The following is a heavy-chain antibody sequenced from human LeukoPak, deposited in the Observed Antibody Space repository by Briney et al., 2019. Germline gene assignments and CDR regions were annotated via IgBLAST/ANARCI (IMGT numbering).Heavy chain of an antibody. CDR1: GFTFSSYS. J-gene: IGHJ4*02. CDR2: INSRGDGT. Sequence: GGSLRLSCAASGFTFSSYSLNWVRQAPGKGLEWVSSINSRGDGTYYADSVKGRFTISRDNAKKSLYLQMNSLRDEDTAVYYCAKGALSYSSSWYGIDYWDQGTLVTVSS. D-gene: IGHD6-13*01. V-gene: IGHV3-21*01. CDR3: AKGALSYSSSWYGIDY.